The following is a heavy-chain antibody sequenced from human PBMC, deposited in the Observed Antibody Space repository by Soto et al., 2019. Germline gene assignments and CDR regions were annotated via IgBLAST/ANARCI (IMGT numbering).Heavy chain of an antibody. CDR3: PREGHGDWFDP. CDR2: ISDDGTNK. J-gene: IGHJ5*02. Sequence: GGSLRLSCVASGFTFSTYAMHWVRQAPGKGLEWVATISDDGTNKYYADSVKGRFTISRDNSKDTLYLQMNSLRAEDTAVYYCPREGHGDWFDPWGQGTLVTVSS. D-gene: IGHD3-10*01. V-gene: IGHV3-30-3*01. CDR1: GFTFSTYA.